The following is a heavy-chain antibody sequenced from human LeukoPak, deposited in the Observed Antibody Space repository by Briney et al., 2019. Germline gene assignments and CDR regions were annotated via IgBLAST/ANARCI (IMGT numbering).Heavy chain of an antibody. V-gene: IGHV3-30*02. J-gene: IGHJ3*02. D-gene: IGHD3-9*01. CDR2: IRYDGSDK. Sequence: GGSLRLSCAASGFTFSSYGMHWVRQAPGKGLEWVAFIRYDGSDKYYADSVKGRFTISRDNSKNTLYLQMNSLRAEDTAVYYCAKERGVLRYFDWLLQNDAFDIWGQGTMVTVSS. CDR3: AKERGVLRYFDWLLQNDAFDI. CDR1: GFTFSSYG.